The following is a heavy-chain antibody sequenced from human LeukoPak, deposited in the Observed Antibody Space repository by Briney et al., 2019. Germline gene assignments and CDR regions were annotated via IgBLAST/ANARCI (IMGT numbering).Heavy chain of an antibody. CDR1: GGSFSGYY. D-gene: IGHD6-13*01. J-gene: IGHJ4*02. CDR2: INHSGST. V-gene: IGHV4-34*01. Sequence: SETLSLTCAVYGGSFSGYYWSWIRQPPGKGLEWIGEINHSGSTNYNPSLKSRVAISVDTSKNQFSLKLNSVTAADTAVYYCASSMIAAAGRAFDYWGQGTLVTVSS. CDR3: ASSMIAAAGRAFDY.